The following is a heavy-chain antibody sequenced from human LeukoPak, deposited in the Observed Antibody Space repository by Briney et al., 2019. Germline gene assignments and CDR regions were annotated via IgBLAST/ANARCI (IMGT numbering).Heavy chain of an antibody. CDR1: GFTFDDYA. Sequence: GGSLRLSCAASGFTFDDYAMHSVRQAPGKGLEWVSGISWNSGSIGYADSVKGRFTISRDNAKNSLYLQMNSLRAEDTALYDCAKAQRYGSYYYYMDVWGKGTTVTVSS. CDR3: AKAQRYGSYYYYMDV. D-gene: IGHD3-10*01. V-gene: IGHV3-9*01. CDR2: ISWNSGSI. J-gene: IGHJ6*03.